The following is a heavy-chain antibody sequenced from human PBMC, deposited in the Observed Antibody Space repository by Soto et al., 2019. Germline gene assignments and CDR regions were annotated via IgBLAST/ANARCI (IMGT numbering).Heavy chain of an antibody. J-gene: IGHJ4*02. CDR3: ARGGHYYYDSSGYYYLDY. Sequence: ASVKVSCKASGYTFTSYGISWVRQAPGQGLEGVGWISAYNGNTNYAQKLQGRVTMTTDTSTSTAYMELRSLRSDDTAVYYCARGGHYYYDSSGYYYLDYWGQGTLVTVSS. CDR2: ISAYNGNT. D-gene: IGHD3-22*01. V-gene: IGHV1-18*01. CDR1: GYTFTSYG.